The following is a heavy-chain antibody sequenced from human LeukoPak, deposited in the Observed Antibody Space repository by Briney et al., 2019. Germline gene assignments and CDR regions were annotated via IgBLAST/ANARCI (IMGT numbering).Heavy chain of an antibody. V-gene: IGHV4-59*01. CDR1: GGSISGYY. CDR2: IYYSGTT. Sequence: SETLSLTCTVSGGSISGYYWSWIRHPPGKGLEWIGYIYYSGTTNYNPSLRSRVTISVDTSKNQFSLRLSSVTATDTAVYYCARLHSSRAEEFDPWGQGTLVTVSS. J-gene: IGHJ5*02. CDR3: ARLHSSRAEEFDP.